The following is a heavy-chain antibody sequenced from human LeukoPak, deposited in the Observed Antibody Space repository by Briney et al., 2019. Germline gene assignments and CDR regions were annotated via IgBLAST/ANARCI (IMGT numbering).Heavy chain of an antibody. V-gene: IGHV3-21*01. CDR1: GFIFSSQS. J-gene: IGHJ4*02. D-gene: IGHD4-23*01. CDR3: ARDLRGGTSMDY. CDR2: IISGSEYI. Sequence: GGSLRLSCAASGFIFSSQSVNWVRQAPGKGLEWVSSIISGSEYIRYADSVRGRFTISRDHAKNSLYLQMSSLRAEDTAVYYCARDLRGGTSMDYWGQGTLVTVSS.